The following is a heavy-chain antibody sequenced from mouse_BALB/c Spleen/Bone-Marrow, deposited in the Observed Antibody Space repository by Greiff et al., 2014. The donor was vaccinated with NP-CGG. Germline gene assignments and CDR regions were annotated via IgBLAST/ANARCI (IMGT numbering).Heavy chain of an antibody. CDR1: GFTFTDYF. J-gene: IGHJ2*01. Sequence: VQLKESGGGLVQPGGSLRLSCTTSGFTFTDYFMTWVRQPPGKALEWLGFIRNKPNGYTTEYNPSVKGRFTISRDNSQGNLYLQMNALRAEDSAIYYCARDYSGYFDFWGQGTTLTVSS. D-gene: IGHD5-1*01. V-gene: IGHV7-3*02. CDR3: ARDYSGYFDF. CDR2: IRNKPNGYTT.